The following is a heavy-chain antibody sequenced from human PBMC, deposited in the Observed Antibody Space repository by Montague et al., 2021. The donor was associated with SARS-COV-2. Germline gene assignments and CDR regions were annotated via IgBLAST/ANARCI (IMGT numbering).Heavy chain of an antibody. Sequence: VKPTQTLTLTCTFSGFSLSTSGMCVSWIRQPPGKALEWLARIDWDDDKYYSTPLKTRLTISKDTSKNQVVLTMTNMDPVDTATYYCARTYGSGRGFDLWGRGTLVTVSS. CDR1: GFSLSTSGMC. V-gene: IGHV2-70*11. J-gene: IGHJ2*01. D-gene: IGHD3-10*01. CDR2: IDWDDDK. CDR3: ARTYGSGRGFDL.